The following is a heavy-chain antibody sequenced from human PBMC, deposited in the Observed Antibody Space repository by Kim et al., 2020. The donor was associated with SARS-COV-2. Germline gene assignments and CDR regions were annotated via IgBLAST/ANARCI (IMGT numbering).Heavy chain of an antibody. Sequence: GGSLRLSCAASGFTFSSYAMSWVRQAPGKGLEWVSAISGSGGSTYYADSVKGRFTISRDNSKNTLYLQMNSLRAEDTAVYYCARGAKLVGAKFYFDYWGQGTLVTVSS. CDR2: ISGSGGST. J-gene: IGHJ4*02. CDR3: ARGAKLVGAKFYFDY. D-gene: IGHD1-26*01. V-gene: IGHV3-23*01. CDR1: GFTFSSYA.